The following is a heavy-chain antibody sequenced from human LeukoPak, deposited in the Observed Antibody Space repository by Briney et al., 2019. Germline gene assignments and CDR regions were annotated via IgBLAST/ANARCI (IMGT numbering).Heavy chain of an antibody. CDR1: GVSISSGGYY. V-gene: IGHV4-31*03. CDR3: ARVVPYCSGGSCYSARWFDP. CDR2: IYYSGST. J-gene: IGHJ5*02. D-gene: IGHD2-15*01. Sequence: SETLSLTCTVSGVSISSGGYYWSWIRQHPGKGLEWIGYIYYSGSTYYNPSLKSRVTISVDTSKNQFSLKLSSVTAADTAVYYCARVVPYCSGGSCYSARWFDPWGQGTLVTVSS.